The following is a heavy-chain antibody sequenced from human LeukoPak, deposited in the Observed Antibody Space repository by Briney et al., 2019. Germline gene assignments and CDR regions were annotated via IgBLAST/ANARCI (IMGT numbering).Heavy chain of an antibody. CDR3: ARTLGYCSSTSCYLNWFDP. CDR1: GGSISSHY. V-gene: IGHV4-59*11. CDR2: IYYSGST. D-gene: IGHD2-2*01. Sequence: SETLSLTCTVSGGSISSHYWSWIRQPPGKGLEWIGYIYYSGSTNYSPSLKSRVTISVDTSKNQFSLKLSSVTAADTAVYYCARTLGYCSSTSCYLNWFDPWGQGTLVTVSS. J-gene: IGHJ5*02.